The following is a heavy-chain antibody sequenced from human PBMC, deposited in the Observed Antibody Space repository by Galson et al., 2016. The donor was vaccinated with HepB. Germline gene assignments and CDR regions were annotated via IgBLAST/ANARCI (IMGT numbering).Heavy chain of an antibody. CDR3: ARTVDYGHFVVVIPDYFDF. Sequence: SLRLSCAASGFTFGDYTMSWFRQAPGKGLEWVGFIRSEAYGEITEYAASVKGRFTISRDDSKSIAYLLMNSLKTEDTAVYFCARTVDYGHFVVVIPDYFDFWGQGTLVTVSS. V-gene: IGHV3-49*03. J-gene: IGHJ4*02. D-gene: IGHD3-3*01. CDR2: IRSEAYGEIT. CDR1: GFTFGDYT.